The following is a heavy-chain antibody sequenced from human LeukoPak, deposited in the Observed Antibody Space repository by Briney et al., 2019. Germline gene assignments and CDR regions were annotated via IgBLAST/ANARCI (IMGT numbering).Heavy chain of an antibody. Sequence: PGGSLRLSCAASGLIVSSNYMSWVRQAPGKGLEWVSVIYSGGSTYYADSVKGRFTISRDTSKNRLYLQMNSLRAEDTAVYYCTRVSVALPNAFDIWGQGTVVTVSS. CDR1: GLIVSSNY. CDR3: TRVSVALPNAFDI. CDR2: IYSGGST. V-gene: IGHV3-53*01. D-gene: IGHD2-15*01. J-gene: IGHJ3*02.